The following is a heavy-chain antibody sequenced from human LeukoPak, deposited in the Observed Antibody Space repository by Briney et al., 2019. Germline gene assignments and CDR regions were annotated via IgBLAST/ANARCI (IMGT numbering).Heavy chain of an antibody. Sequence: GGSLRLSCAASGFTFDDYAMHWVRQAPGKGLEWVSLISWDASRTYYADSVRGRFTISRDNSKTSLYLQMNSLRGEDTALYYCAKGLSSSTWANSGIDSWGQGTLVTVSP. CDR3: AKGLSSSTWANSGIDS. CDR1: GFTFDDYA. D-gene: IGHD2-2*01. CDR2: ISWDASRT. J-gene: IGHJ4*02. V-gene: IGHV3-43D*03.